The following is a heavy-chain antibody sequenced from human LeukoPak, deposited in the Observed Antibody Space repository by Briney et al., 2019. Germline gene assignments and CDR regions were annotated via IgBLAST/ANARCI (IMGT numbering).Heavy chain of an antibody. Sequence: ASVKVSCKASGYTFTSYGISWVRQAPGQGLEWMGWISAYNGNTNYAQKLQGRVTMTTDTSTSTAYMELRSLRSDDTAVYYCAASSLAVADKDSFDDWGQGTLVTVSS. J-gene: IGHJ4*02. CDR1: GYTFTSYG. CDR3: AASSLAVADKDSFDD. V-gene: IGHV1-18*01. D-gene: IGHD6-19*01. CDR2: ISAYNGNT.